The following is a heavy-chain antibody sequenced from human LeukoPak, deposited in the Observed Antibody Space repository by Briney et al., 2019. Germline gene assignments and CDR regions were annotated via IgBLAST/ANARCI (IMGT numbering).Heavy chain of an antibody. J-gene: IGHJ4*02. V-gene: IGHV4-59*12. CDR1: GGSLSSYY. CDR3: ARPIQLWSYFDY. Sequence: SETLSLTCSVSGGSLSSYYWSWIREPPGEGLEWIGYIYYSGSTNYNPSLKSRVTISVDTSKNQFSLKLSAVTAADTAVYYCARPIQLWSYFDYWGQGILVTVSS. D-gene: IGHD5-18*01. CDR2: IYYSGST.